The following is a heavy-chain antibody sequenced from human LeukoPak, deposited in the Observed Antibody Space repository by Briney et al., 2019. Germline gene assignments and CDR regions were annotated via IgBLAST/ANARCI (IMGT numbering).Heavy chain of an antibody. Sequence: GGSLRLSCAASGFNVSSNYMSWVRQAPGKGLEWVSVIYSGGSTYYADSVKGRFTISRDNSKNTLYLQMNSLRAEDTAVYYCARVSGDYVKYWGQGTLVTVSS. D-gene: IGHD3-10*01. J-gene: IGHJ4*02. CDR1: GFNVSSNY. V-gene: IGHV3-53*01. CDR2: IYSGGST. CDR3: ARVSGDYVKY.